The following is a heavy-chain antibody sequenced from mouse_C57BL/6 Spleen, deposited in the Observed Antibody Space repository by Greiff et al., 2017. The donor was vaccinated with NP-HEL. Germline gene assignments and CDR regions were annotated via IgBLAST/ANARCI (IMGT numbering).Heavy chain of an antibody. Sequence: VKLMESGPGLVQPSQSLTITCTVSGFSLTSYGVHWVRQSPGKGLEWLGVIWSGGSTDYNAVFISRLSISKDNSKSQVFFKMNSLQADDTAIYYCASYYYGSFGYWGQGTTLTVSS. CDR2: IWSGGST. V-gene: IGHV2-2*01. J-gene: IGHJ2*01. CDR1: GFSLTSYG. D-gene: IGHD1-1*01. CDR3: ASYYYGSFGY.